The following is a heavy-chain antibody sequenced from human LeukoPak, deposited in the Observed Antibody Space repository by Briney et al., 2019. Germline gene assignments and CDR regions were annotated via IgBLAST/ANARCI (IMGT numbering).Heavy chain of an antibody. J-gene: IGHJ4*02. CDR1: GFTFSSYA. CDR3: ARDRVIALDY. D-gene: IGHD3-10*01. V-gene: IGHV3-30-3*01. Sequence: LRLSXAASGFTFSSYAMHWVRQAPGKGLEWVAVISYDGSNKYYADSVKGRFTISRDNSKNTLYLQMNSLRAEDTAVYYCARDRVIALDYWGQGTLVTVSS. CDR2: ISYDGSNK.